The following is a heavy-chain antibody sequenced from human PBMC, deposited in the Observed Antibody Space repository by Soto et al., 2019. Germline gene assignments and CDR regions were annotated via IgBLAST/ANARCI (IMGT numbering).Heavy chain of an antibody. CDR3: ARDEANYDILTGYYAPPNYYMDV. Sequence: QVQLVESGGGVVQPGRSLRLSCAASGFTFSSYGMHWVRQAPGKGLEWVAVIWYDGSNKYYADSVKGRFTISRDNSKNTLYLQMNSLRADDTAVYYCARDEANYDILTGYYAPPNYYMDVWGKGTTVTVSS. D-gene: IGHD3-9*01. J-gene: IGHJ6*03. CDR1: GFTFSSYG. V-gene: IGHV3-33*01. CDR2: IWYDGSNK.